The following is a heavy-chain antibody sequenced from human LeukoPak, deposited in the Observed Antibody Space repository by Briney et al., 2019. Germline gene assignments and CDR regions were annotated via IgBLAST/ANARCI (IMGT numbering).Heavy chain of an antibody. D-gene: IGHD2/OR15-2a*01. CDR1: GVPISSGGYS. CDR2: VSYSGNT. J-gene: IGHJ3*02. CDR3: ARDFLQTSSPDAFDI. Sequence: SETLSLTCTVSGVPISSGGYSWTWIRQPPGKGLEWIGYVSYSGNTYYNPSVKSRVAISSDASKNQFSLTLSFVTAADTAVYYCARDFLQTSSPDAFDIWGQGTMVSVPS. V-gene: IGHV4-31*03.